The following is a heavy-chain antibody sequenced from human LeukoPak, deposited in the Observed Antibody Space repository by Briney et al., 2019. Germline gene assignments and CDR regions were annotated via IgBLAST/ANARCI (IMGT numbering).Heavy chain of an antibody. D-gene: IGHD3-9*01. J-gene: IGHJ4*02. V-gene: IGHV3-23*01. Sequence: PGGSLRLSCAASGFTFSSYAMSWVRQAPGKGLEWVSATSGSGGSTYYADSVKGRFTISRDNSKNTLYLQMNSLRAEDTAVYYCAKPSLTGYYNWYYFDYWGQGTLVTVSS. CDR3: AKPSLTGYYNWYYFDY. CDR1: GFTFSSYA. CDR2: TSGSGGST.